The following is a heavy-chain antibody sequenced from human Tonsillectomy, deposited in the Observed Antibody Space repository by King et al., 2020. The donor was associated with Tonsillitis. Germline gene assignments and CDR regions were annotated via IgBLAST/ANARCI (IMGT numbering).Heavy chain of an antibody. CDR3: ARGSLRDCSRTSCRVPFDN. D-gene: IGHD2-2*01. Sequence: QLVQSGAEVKKPGASVNVSCKASGYTFTDYYKHWVRQAPGQGLEWMGWINPNSGGTNYAQKVQGRVTMTRDTSISTAYMELSRLRADDTAVYYCARGSLRDCSRTSCRVPFDNWGQGTLVTVSS. CDR2: INPNSGGT. J-gene: IGHJ4*02. V-gene: IGHV1-2*02. CDR1: GYTFTDYY.